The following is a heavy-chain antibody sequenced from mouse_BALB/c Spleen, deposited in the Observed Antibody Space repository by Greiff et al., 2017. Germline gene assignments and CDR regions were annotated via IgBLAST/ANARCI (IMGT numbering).Heavy chain of an antibody. Sequence: EVHLVESGGGLVKPGGSLKLSCAASGFTFSSYAMSWVRQSPEKRLEWVAEISSGGSYTYYPDTVTGRFTISRDNAKNTLYLEMSSLRSEDTAMYYCARESGYYRYFDVWGAGTTVTVSS. CDR2: ISSGGSYT. CDR1: GFTFSSYA. D-gene: IGHD1-3*01. V-gene: IGHV5-9-4*01. J-gene: IGHJ1*01. CDR3: ARESGYYRYFDV.